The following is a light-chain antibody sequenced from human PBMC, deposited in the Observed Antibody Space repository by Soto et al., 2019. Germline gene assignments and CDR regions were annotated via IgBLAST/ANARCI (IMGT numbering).Light chain of an antibody. V-gene: IGLV1-44*01. J-gene: IGLJ1*01. CDR3: AAWDDSLNGYV. CDR2: SDN. Sequence: QSVLTQPPSASGTPGQRVTISCSGSRPNIGSHTVNWYQQLPGTAPKLLIYSDNQRPSGVPDRFFGSKSGTSASLAISGLQSEDEADYYCAAWDDSLNGYVFGTGTKVTVL. CDR1: RPNIGSHT.